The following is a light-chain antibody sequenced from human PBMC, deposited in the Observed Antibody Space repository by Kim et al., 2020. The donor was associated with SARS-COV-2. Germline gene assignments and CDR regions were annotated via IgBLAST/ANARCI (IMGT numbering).Light chain of an antibody. J-gene: IGLJ3*02. CDR3: CSYAGSNTNWV. CDR2: EVS. Sequence: QSALTQPASVSGSPGQSITISCTGTSSDVGSYNLVSWYQQHPGKAPKLMIYEVSKRPSGVSNRFSGSKSSNTASLTISGLQAEDEADYYCCSYAGSNTNWVFGGGTQLTVL. V-gene: IGLV2-23*02. CDR1: SSDVGSYNL.